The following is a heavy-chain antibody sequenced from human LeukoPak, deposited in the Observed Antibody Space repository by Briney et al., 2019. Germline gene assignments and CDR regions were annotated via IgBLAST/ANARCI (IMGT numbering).Heavy chain of an antibody. CDR1: GFTFSSYA. CDR3: AKIPSNIYSGSYLDAFDI. J-gene: IGHJ3*02. D-gene: IGHD1-26*01. CDR2: ISGSGGST. V-gene: IGHV3-23*01. Sequence: GGSLRLSCAASGFTFSSYAMSWVRQAPGKGLEWVSAISGSGGSTYYADSVKGRFTISRDNSKNTLYLQMNSLRAEDTAVYYCAKIPSNIYSGSYLDAFDIWGQGTMVTVSS.